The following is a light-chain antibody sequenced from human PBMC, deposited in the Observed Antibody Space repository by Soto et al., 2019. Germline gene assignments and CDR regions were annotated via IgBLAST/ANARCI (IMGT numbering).Light chain of an antibody. CDR1: QSVSSY. J-gene: IGKJ4*01. CDR3: QQRSNRLT. Sequence: EIVLTQSPATLSLSPGEIATLSCRARQSVSSYLAWYQQKPGQAPRLLIYDASNRATGIPARFSGSGSGTDFTLTISSLEPEDFAVYYCQQRSNRLTFGGGTKVEIK. CDR2: DAS. V-gene: IGKV3-11*01.